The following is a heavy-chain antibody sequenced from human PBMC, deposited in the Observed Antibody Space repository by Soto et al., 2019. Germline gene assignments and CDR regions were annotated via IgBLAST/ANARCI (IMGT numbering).Heavy chain of an antibody. CDR2: IESDGSSP. CDR1: GFTFSSYW. Sequence: EVQLVESGGGLVQPGGSLRLSCAASGFTFSSYWMHWVRQAPGKGLVWVSRIESDGSSPIYADSVKGRFTISRDNAKNTLYLQMNSLRAEDTAVYYCAKSSWFDPWGQGTLVTVSS. CDR3: AKSSWFDP. J-gene: IGHJ5*02. V-gene: IGHV3-74*01.